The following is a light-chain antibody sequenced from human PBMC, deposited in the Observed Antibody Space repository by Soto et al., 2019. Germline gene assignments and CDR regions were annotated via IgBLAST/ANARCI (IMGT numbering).Light chain of an antibody. CDR3: QQYSIWRT. Sequence: EMTHSPDTLSVSPGERATLSCRSSQSISDNVAWYQQKPGQAPRLLIYGASTRATGIPARFSGSGSGTEFTLTISGLQSEDFAVYYCQQYSIWRTFGQGTKVDIK. CDR2: GAS. V-gene: IGKV3-15*01. J-gene: IGKJ1*01. CDR1: QSISDN.